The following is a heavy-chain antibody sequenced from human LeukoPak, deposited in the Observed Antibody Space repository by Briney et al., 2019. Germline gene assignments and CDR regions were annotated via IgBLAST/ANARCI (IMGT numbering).Heavy chain of an antibody. Sequence: GGSLRLSCAASGFTFSSYGMSWVRQAPGKGLEWVSAISGSGGSTYYADSVKGRFTISRDNSKNTLYLQMNSLRAEDTAVYYCAKDFIPVTGTNGPLDYWGQGTVVTVSS. CDR2: ISGSGGST. D-gene: IGHD6-19*01. CDR3: AKDFIPVTGTNGPLDY. J-gene: IGHJ4*02. CDR1: GFTFSSYG. V-gene: IGHV3-23*01.